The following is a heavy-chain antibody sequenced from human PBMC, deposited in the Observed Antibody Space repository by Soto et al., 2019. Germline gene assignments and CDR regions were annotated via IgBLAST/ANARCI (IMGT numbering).Heavy chain of an antibody. CDR2: ISWNSGSI. D-gene: IGHD5-12*01. V-gene: IGHV3-9*01. J-gene: IGHJ4*02. Sequence: GGSLRLSCAASGFTFDDYAMHWVRQAPGKCLEWVSGISWNSGSIGYADSVKGRFTISRDNAKNSLYLQMNSLRAEDTALYYCAKGYSGYVLSGFDYWGQGXLVTVYS. CDR3: AKGYSGYVLSGFDY. CDR1: GFTFDDYA.